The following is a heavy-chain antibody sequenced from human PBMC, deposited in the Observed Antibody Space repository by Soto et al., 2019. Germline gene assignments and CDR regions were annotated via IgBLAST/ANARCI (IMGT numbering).Heavy chain of an antibody. J-gene: IGHJ6*02. Sequence: SVKVSCKASGGTFSSYAISWVRQAPGQGLEWMGGIIPIFGTANYAQKFQGRVTITADESTSTAYMELSSLRSEDTAVYYCARSSSGWSAHYYYGMDVSGQGTTVTVSS. CDR1: GGTFSSYA. D-gene: IGHD6-19*01. CDR3: ARSSSGWSAHYYYGMDV. CDR2: IIPIFGTA. V-gene: IGHV1-69*13.